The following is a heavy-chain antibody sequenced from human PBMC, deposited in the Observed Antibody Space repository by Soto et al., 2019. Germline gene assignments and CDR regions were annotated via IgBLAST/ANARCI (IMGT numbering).Heavy chain of an antibody. J-gene: IGHJ3*01. CDR2: ILHSGET. Sequence: QVQLQESGPGLVKPSGTLSLTCAVSGDSITNSRWWTWVRQPPGKGLEWLGDILHSGETNYNPSLKSRVFVSVDKSQNQFSLRVSSVTAADTAVYYGAYSTGWYRHDVWGQGTLVTVSS. CDR3: AYSTGWYRHDV. CDR1: GDSITNSRW. V-gene: IGHV4-4*02. D-gene: IGHD6-19*01.